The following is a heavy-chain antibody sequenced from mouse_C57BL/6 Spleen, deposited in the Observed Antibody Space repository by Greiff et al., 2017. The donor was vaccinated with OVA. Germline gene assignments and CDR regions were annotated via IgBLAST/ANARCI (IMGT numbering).Heavy chain of an antibody. CDR3: TTKGYGSSYPFAY. D-gene: IGHD1-1*01. CDR2: IDPENGDT. Sequence: EVQLVESGAELVRPGASVKLSCTASGFNIKDDYMHWVKQRPEQGLEWIGWIDPENGDTEYASKFQGKATITADTSSNTAYLQLSSLTSEDTAVYYCTTKGYGSSYPFAYWGQGTLVTVSA. J-gene: IGHJ3*01. CDR1: GFNIKDDY. V-gene: IGHV14-4*01.